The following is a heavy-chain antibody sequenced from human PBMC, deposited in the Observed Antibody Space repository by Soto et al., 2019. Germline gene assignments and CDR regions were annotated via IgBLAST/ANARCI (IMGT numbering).Heavy chain of an antibody. CDR1: GFTFSSYG. Sequence: GGSLRLSCAASGFTFSSYGMHWVRQAPGKGLEWVAVISYDGSNKYYADSVKGRFTISRDNSKNTLYLQMNSLRAEDTAVYYCAKEAHDYGSVFDYWGQGTLVTVSS. J-gene: IGHJ4*02. V-gene: IGHV3-30*18. D-gene: IGHD4-17*01. CDR3: AKEAHDYGSVFDY. CDR2: ISYDGSNK.